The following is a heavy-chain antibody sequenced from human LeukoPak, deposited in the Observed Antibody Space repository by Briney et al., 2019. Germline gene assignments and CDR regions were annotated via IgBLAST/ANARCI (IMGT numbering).Heavy chain of an antibody. CDR1: VGSVSSDSYY. Sequence: SETLSLTCLVSVGSVSSDSYYWKCLRQPPGKGLEWVGYIYYSGSTKYNPSLNSRVTISVDRSKSQFSLKLSSVTAAATAVYYCARGTPTAQRGGHWLDPWGQGTLVTVSS. D-gene: IGHD2-15*01. CDR3: ARGTPTAQRGGHWLDP. CDR2: IYYSGST. J-gene: IGHJ5*02. V-gene: IGHV4-61*01.